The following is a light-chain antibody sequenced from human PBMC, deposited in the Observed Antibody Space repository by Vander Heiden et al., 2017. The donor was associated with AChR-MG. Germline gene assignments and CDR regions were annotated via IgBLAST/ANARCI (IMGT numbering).Light chain of an antibody. CDR2: DTD. Sequence: QSVVTQPPAVSAAPGPRVTISCSGGSSTIGYNDVSWYQQLPGTAPKLLIYDTDKRRSGIPDRFSASKSGTTATLAITGLQTGDEADYYCATWDTASDSAVFGGGTTVTVL. CDR1: SSTIGYND. J-gene: IGLJ2*01. V-gene: IGLV1-51*01. CDR3: ATWDTASDSAV.